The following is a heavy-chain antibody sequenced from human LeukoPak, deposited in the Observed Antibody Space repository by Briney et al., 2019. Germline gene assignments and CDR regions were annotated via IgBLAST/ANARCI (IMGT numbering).Heavy chain of an antibody. CDR2: IYYSGST. V-gene: IGHV4-39*07. CDR1: GGSISSSSYY. D-gene: IGHD3-22*01. J-gene: IGHJ4*02. CDR3: ARDEYYYDSSGYVPHYFDY. Sequence: SETLSLTCTVSGGSISSSSYYWGWIRQPPAKGLEWIGSIYYSGSTYYNPSLKSRVTISVDTSKNQFSLKLSSVTAADTAVYYCARDEYYYDSSGYVPHYFDYWGQGTLVTVSS.